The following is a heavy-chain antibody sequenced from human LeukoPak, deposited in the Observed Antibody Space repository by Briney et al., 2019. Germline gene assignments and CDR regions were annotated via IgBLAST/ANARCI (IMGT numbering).Heavy chain of an antibody. CDR3: AKGVGQLVGSWDY. Sequence: GGSLRLSCAASGFTFSSYGMHWVRQAPGKGLEWVAVISYDGSNKYYADSVKGRFTISRDNSKNTLYLQMNSLRAEDTAVYYCAKGVGQLVGSWDYWGQGTLVIVSS. D-gene: IGHD6-6*01. V-gene: IGHV3-30*18. CDR2: ISYDGSNK. J-gene: IGHJ4*02. CDR1: GFTFSSYG.